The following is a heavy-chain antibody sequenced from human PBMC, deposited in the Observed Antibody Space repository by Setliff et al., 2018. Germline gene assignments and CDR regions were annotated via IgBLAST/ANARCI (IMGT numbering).Heavy chain of an antibody. Sequence: PSETLSLTCTVSGYSISSGYIWGWIRQPPGKGLEWVGNIGHTGSINYNPSLKSRLTISRDTSKKQVSLKLNSVTATDTAVYYCARDLGHGGDSDYWGQGIQVTSPQ. D-gene: IGHD2-21*02. CDR3: ARDLGHGGDSDY. J-gene: IGHJ4*02. CDR1: GYSISSGYI. V-gene: IGHV4-38-2*02. CDR2: IGHTGSI.